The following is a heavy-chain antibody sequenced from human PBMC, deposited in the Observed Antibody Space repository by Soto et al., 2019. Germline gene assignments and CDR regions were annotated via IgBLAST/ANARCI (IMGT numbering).Heavy chain of an antibody. CDR2: MNPNSGNT. CDR1: GYTFTSYD. D-gene: IGHD6-19*01. V-gene: IGHV1-8*01. Sequence: QVPLVQSGAEVKKPGASVKVSCKASGYTFTSYDINWVRQATGQGLEWMGWMNPNSGNTGYAQKFQGRVTMTRNTSISTAYRELSSLRSEDTAVYYCARGGGLLIAVAENWFDPWGQGTLVTVSS. J-gene: IGHJ5*02. CDR3: ARGGGLLIAVAENWFDP.